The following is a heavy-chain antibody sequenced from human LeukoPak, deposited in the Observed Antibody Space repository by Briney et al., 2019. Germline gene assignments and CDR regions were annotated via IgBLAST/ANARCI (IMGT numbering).Heavy chain of an antibody. V-gene: IGHV4-59*01. D-gene: IGHD2-15*01. CDR1: GGSISSYY. J-gene: IGHJ4*02. CDR2: IYYSGST. CDR3: ARSRMVVAAIIIDY. Sequence: PSETLSLTCTVSGGSISSYYWSWIRQPPGKGLEWIGYIYYSGSTNYNPSLKSRVTISVDTSKNQFSLKLSSVTAADTAVYYCARSRMVVAAIIIDYWGQGTLVTVSS.